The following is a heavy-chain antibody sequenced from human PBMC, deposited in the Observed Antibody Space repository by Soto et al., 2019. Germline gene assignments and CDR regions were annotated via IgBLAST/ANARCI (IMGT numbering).Heavy chain of an antibody. D-gene: IGHD2-15*01. J-gene: IGHJ4*02. CDR1: GFTFSSYA. Sequence: EVQLVESGGGLVQPGGSLRLSCAASGFTFSSYAMHWVRQAPGKGLEYVSAISSNGGSTYYANSVKGRFTISRDNSKNTLYLQMGSLRAEDRAVYYCARQGSGSYYFDYWGQGTLVTVSS. V-gene: IGHV3-64*01. CDR2: ISSNGGST. CDR3: ARQGSGSYYFDY.